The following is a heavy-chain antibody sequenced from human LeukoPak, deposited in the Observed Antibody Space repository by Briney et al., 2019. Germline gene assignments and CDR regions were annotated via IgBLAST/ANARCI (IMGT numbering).Heavy chain of an antibody. V-gene: IGHV3-23*01. J-gene: IGHJ4*02. CDR3: AKASWVSRADAVL. CDR1: GFIFRDYA. Sequence: PGGSLRLSCVASGFIFRDYAMSWVRQAPAGGLEWVSSLRGDGETFYTDSVKGRFTLSRDHSRNTVYLQLNNLRVEDTAVYYCAKASWVSRADAVLWGQGTLVTVS. D-gene: IGHD3-16*01. CDR2: LRGDGET.